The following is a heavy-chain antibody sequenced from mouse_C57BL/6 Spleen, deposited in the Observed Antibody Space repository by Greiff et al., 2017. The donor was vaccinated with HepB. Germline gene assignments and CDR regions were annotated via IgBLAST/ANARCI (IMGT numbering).Heavy chain of an antibody. CDR2: IDPENGDT. CDR3: TSYDGYPFAY. V-gene: IGHV14-4*01. D-gene: IGHD2-3*01. CDR1: GFNIKDDY. Sequence: VHVKQSGDELVRPGASVKLSCTASGFNIKDDYMHWVKQRPEQGLEWIGWIDPENGDTEYASKFQGKATITADTSSNTAYLQLSSLTSEDTAVYYCTSYDGYPFAYWGQGTLVTVSA. J-gene: IGHJ3*01.